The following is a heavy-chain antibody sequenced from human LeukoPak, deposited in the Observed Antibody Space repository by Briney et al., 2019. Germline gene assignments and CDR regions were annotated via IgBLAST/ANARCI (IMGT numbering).Heavy chain of an antibody. V-gene: IGHV4-59*08. CDR2: IYYSGST. Sequence: SETLSLTCTVSGGSISSYYWSWLRQPPGKGLEWIGYIYYSGSTNYNPSLKSRVNISVDTSKNQFSLKLRSVTAADTAVYYRARQNEAVMDVWGQGTTVTVSS. CDR1: GGSISSYY. J-gene: IGHJ6*02. CDR3: ARQNEAVMDV.